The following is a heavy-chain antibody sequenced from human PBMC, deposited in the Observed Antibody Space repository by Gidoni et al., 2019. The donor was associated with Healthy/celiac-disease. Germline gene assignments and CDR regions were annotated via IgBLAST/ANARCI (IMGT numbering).Heavy chain of an antibody. D-gene: IGHD3-9*01. Sequence: QVQLQESGPGLVKPSQTLSLTCTVSGGSISSGGYYWSWIRQHPGKGLEWIGYIYYSGSTYYNPSLKSRVTISVDTSKNQFSLKLSSVTAADTAVYYWASGGWDILTGHSVMDVWGQGTTVTVSS. CDR2: IYYSGST. J-gene: IGHJ6*02. CDR1: GGSISSGGYY. CDR3: ASGGWDILTGHSVMDV. V-gene: IGHV4-31*03.